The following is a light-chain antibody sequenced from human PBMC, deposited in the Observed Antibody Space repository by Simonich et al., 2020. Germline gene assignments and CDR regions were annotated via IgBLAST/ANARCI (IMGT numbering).Light chain of an antibody. CDR3: CSYAGSYTRV. CDR2: DVS. J-gene: IGLJ3*02. V-gene: IGLV2-11*01. Sequence: QSALTQPRSVSGSPGQSVTISCTGTSSDVGGYNYVSWYQQNPGKAPKLMIYDVSNRPSGVPDRFSGSKSGNTASLTISGLQAEDEADYYCCSYAGSYTRVFGGGTKLTVL. CDR1: SSDVGGYNY.